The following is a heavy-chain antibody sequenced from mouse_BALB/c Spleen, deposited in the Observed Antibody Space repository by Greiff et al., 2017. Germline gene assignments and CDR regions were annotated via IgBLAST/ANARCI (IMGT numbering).Heavy chain of an antibody. J-gene: IGHJ2*01. CDR3: ARWAYYGNYGDY. V-gene: IGHV1S135*01. D-gene: IGHD2-10*01. CDR2: IDPYNGGT. Sequence: VHVKQSGPELGKPGASVKISCKASGYSFTGYNMYWVKQSHRKSLEWIGYIDPYNGGTSYNQKSKGKATLTVDKSSSTAYMHLNSLTSEDSAIYYCARWAYYGNYGDYWGQGTTLTVSS. CDR1: GYSFTGYN.